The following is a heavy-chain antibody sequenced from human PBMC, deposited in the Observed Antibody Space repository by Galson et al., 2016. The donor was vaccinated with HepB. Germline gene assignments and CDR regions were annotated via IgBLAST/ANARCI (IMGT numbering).Heavy chain of an antibody. CDR3: ARVRGFMYDLYGLDV. D-gene: IGHD1-1*01. J-gene: IGHJ6*02. V-gene: IGHV4-30-4*01. Sequence: TLSLTCTVSGGSIRSGDYYWSWIRQPPGKGLEWIGHIYYSGSPYNNPSLKSRLTISVDTSKNQFSLKLTSVTAADTAVYYCARVRGFMYDLYGLDVWGQVTTVTVS. CDR1: GGSIRSGDYY. CDR2: IYYSGSP.